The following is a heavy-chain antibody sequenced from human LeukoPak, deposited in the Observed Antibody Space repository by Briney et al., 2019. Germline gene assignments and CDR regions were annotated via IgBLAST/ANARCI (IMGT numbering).Heavy chain of an antibody. J-gene: IGHJ4*02. CDR1: GYTFTSYG. V-gene: IGHV1-18*01. D-gene: IGHD3-22*01. CDR3: ARERVSVISLDY. Sequence: ASVKVSCKASGYTFTSYGISWVRQAPGQGLEWMGWISAYNGNTNYAQKLRGRVTMTRDMSTSTVYMELSSLRSEDTAVYYCARERVSVISLDYWGQGTLVTVSS. CDR2: ISAYNGNT.